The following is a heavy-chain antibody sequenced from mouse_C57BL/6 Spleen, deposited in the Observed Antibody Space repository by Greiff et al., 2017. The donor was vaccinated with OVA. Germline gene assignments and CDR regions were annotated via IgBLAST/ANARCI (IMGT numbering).Heavy chain of an antibody. CDR3: ARERDYGWYFDV. J-gene: IGHJ1*03. CDR1: GFTFSDYY. Sequence: EVMLVESEGGLVQPGSSMKLSCTASGFTFSDYYMAWVRQVPEKGLEWVANINYDGSSTYYLDSLKSRFIISRDNAKNILYLQMSSLKSEDTATYECARERDYGWYFDVWGTGTTVTVSS. V-gene: IGHV5-16*01. CDR2: INYDGSST. D-gene: IGHD2-4*01.